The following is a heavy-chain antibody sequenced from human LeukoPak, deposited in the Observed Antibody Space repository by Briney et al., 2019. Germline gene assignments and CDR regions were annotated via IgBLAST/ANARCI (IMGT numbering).Heavy chain of an antibody. Sequence: VASVKVSCKASGYTFTSYGISWVRQAPGQGLEWMGWISAYNGNTNYAQKLQGRVTVTTDTSTSTAYMELRSLRSDDAAVYYCARVPVLYHYYYYGMDVWGQGTTVTVSS. V-gene: IGHV1-18*01. J-gene: IGHJ6*02. CDR2: ISAYNGNT. CDR1: GYTFTSYG. D-gene: IGHD3-10*01. CDR3: ARVPVLYHYYYYGMDV.